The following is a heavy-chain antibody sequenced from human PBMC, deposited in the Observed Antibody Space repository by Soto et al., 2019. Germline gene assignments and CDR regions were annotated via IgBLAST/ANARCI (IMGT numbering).Heavy chain of an antibody. CDR2: IYYSGST. CDR1: GGSISSGGYH. Sequence: QVQLQESGPGLVKPSQTLSLTCTVSGGSISSGGYHWSWIRQHPGKGLEWIGYIYYSGSTYYNPSLKSRVIISVDTSKKQFSLELSSVTAADTAVYYCARTPSLETGSTEFDYWGQGTLVTVSS. V-gene: IGHV4-31*03. D-gene: IGHD3-10*01. J-gene: IGHJ4*02. CDR3: ARTPSLETGSTEFDY.